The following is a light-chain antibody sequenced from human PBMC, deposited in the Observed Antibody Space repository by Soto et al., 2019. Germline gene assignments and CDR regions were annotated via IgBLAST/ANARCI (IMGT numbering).Light chain of an antibody. CDR3: QQCGDWPPIT. CDR2: NAS. J-gene: IGKJ5*01. CDR1: QSVSTF. Sequence: EIVLTQSPATLSLSPGERAILSCRASQSVSTFLAWFQQKPGQPPRLLIYNASNRTTGIPARFSGSGSGTDFTLTISSLEPEDFAVYYCQQCGDWPPITFGQGTRLEMK. V-gene: IGKV3-11*01.